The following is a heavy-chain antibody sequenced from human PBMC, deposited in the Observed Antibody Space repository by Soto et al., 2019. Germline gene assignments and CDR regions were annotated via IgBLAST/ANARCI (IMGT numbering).Heavy chain of an antibody. D-gene: IGHD3-16*02. CDR2: ISYDGSNK. V-gene: IGHV3-30-3*01. CDR1: GFTFSSYA. J-gene: IGHJ4*02. CDR3: ASYDYVWGSYRYTPCDY. Sequence: QVQLVESGGGVVQPGRSLRLSCAASGFTFSSYAMHWVRQAPGKGLEWVAVISYDGSNKYYADSVKGRFTISRDNYKNTLYLQMNSLRAEDTAVYYCASYDYVWGSYRYTPCDYLGQGPLVTGSS.